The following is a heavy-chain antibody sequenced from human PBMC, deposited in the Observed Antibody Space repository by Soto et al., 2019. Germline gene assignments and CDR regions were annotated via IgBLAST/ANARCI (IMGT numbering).Heavy chain of an antibody. CDR2: IYYSGST. CDR3: ARHGFPYRFLGISFDY. J-gene: IGHJ4*02. Sequence: QVQLQESGPGLVKPSETLSLTCTVSSGSMSSYYWSWIRQPPGKGLEWIGYIYYSGSTNYNPSLKSRVTISVDTSKNQYSLKLSSVTAADTAVYYCARHGFPYRFLGISFDYWGQGAQVTVSS. D-gene: IGHD7-27*01. CDR1: SGSMSSYY. V-gene: IGHV4-59*08.